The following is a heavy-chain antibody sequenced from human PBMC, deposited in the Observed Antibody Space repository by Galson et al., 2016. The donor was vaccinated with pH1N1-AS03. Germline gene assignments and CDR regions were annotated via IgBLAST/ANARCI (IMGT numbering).Heavy chain of an antibody. D-gene: IGHD6-13*01. V-gene: IGHV3-21*01. Sequence: SLRLSCAASQATFSSYSVNWVRQAPGKGLEWVSSISSRSSDIYYADSVKGRFTISRDNARRSLYLQMNSLRAEDTAVYYCATNIEQRYTSKWYKFDHWGPGTLVTVSS. CDR1: QATFSSYS. CDR3: ATNIEQRYTSKWYKFDH. CDR2: ISSRSSDI. J-gene: IGHJ4*02.